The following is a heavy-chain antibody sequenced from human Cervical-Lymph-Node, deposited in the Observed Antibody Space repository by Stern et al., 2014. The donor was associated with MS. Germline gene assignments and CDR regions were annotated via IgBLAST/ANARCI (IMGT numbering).Heavy chain of an antibody. CDR2: IKESGNT. CDR3: ARVIWDHGDFAWFDP. CDR1: GGSLSGSS. Sequence: QVQLQQWGAGLLKPSETLSLTCTVHGGSLSGSSWSWIRQPPGKGMEWIGEIKESGNTTYSPSLRSRVTVSVDTSMNQVILKVKSVTAADTAVYYCARVIWDHGDFAWFDPWGQGTLVTVSS. J-gene: IGHJ5*02. D-gene: IGHD4-17*01. V-gene: IGHV4-34*01.